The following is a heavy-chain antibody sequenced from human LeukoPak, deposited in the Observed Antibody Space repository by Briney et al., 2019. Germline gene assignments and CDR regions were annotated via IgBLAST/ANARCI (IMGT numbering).Heavy chain of an antibody. CDR2: ISGSGGST. J-gene: IGHJ3*02. Sequence: GGSLRLSCAASGFTFSSYAMSWVRQAPGKGLEWVSAISGSGGSTYYADSVKGRFTISRDNSKNTLYLQMNSLRAEDTAVYYCVRGGNYYDSSGYYPRGAFDIWGQGTMVAVSS. D-gene: IGHD3-22*01. CDR1: GFTFSSYA. CDR3: VRGGNYYDSSGYYPRGAFDI. V-gene: IGHV3-23*01.